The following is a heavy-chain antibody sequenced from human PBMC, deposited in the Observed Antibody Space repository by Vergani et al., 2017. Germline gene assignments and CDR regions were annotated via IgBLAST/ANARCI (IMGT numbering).Heavy chain of an antibody. D-gene: IGHD3-10*01. V-gene: IGHV4-59*01. CDR3: ARGEPSMVRGVTYFDY. CDR1: GGSISSYY. CDR2: IYYSGST. Sequence: QLQLQESGPGLVKPSETLSLTCTVSGGSISSYYWSWIRQPPGKGLEWIGYIYYSGSTNYNPSLKSRVTISVDTSKNQFSLKLSSVTAADTAVYYCARGEPSMVRGVTYFDYWGQGTLVTVSS. J-gene: IGHJ4*02.